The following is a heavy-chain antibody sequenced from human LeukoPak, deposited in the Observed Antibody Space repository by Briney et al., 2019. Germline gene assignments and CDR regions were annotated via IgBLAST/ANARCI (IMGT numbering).Heavy chain of an antibody. CDR3: ARVRTGSYYYYYGMDV. Sequence: ASVKVSFTASGYTFTGYYMHWVRQAPGQGLEWMGWINPNSGGTNYAQKFQGRVIVTRDTSISTAYMELYSLRSDDTAVYYCARVRTGSYYYYYGMDVWGQGTTVTVSS. V-gene: IGHV1-2*02. CDR2: INPNSGGT. CDR1: GYTFTGYY. J-gene: IGHJ6*02. D-gene: IGHD1-26*01.